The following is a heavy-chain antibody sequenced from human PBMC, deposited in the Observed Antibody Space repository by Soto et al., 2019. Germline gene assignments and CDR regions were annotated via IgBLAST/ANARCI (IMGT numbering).Heavy chain of an antibody. CDR1: GKSFSGYY. D-gene: IGHD3-9*01. CDR3: ARYFDQYYFDY. J-gene: IGHJ4*02. V-gene: IGHV4-34*01. Sequence: SATLSLTCAVYGKSFSGYYWSWIRQPPGKGLEWIGEINHSGSTNYNPSRKSRVTISVDTSKNQFSLKMSSVTAADTAVYYCARYFDQYYFDYWGQGTLVTVSS. CDR2: INHSGST.